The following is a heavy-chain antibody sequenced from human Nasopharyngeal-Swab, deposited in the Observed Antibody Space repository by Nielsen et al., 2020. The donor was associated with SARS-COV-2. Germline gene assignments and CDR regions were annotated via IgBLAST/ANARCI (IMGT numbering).Heavy chain of an antibody. Sequence: WVRQAPGQGLEWMGIINPSGGSTSYAQKFQGRVTMTRDTSTSTVYMELSSLRSEDTAVYYCARDGSIAGANDWGQGTLVTVSS. D-gene: IGHD1-26*01. V-gene: IGHV1-46*01. CDR3: ARDGSIAGAND. J-gene: IGHJ4*02. CDR2: INPSGGST.